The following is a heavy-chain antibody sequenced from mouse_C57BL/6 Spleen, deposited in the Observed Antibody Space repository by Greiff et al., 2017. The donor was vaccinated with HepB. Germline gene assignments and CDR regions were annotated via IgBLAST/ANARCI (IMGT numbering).Heavy chain of an antibody. CDR3: ARDYGSSDPFSDY. D-gene: IGHD1-1*01. CDR1: GYAFSSSW. CDR2: IYPGDGDT. V-gene: IGHV1-82*01. Sequence: QVQLQQSGPELVKPGASVKISCKASGYAFSSSWMNWVKQRPGKGLEWIGRIYPGDGDTNYNGKFKGKATLTADKSSSTAYMQLSSLTSEDSAVYFCARDYGSSDPFSDYWGQGTTLTVCS. J-gene: IGHJ2*01.